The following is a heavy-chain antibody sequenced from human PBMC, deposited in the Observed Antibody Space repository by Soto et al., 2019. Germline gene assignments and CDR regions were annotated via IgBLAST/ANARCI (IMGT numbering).Heavy chain of an antibody. D-gene: IGHD3-22*01. J-gene: IGHJ4*02. Sequence: QTGGSLRLSCAASGFTFSSYGMHWVRQAPGKGLEWVAVISYDGSNKYYADSVKGRFTISRDNSKNTLYLQMNSLRAEDTAVYYCAKDPKYQYYYDSSGYYYAFDYWGQGTLVTV. V-gene: IGHV3-30*18. CDR3: AKDPKYQYYYDSSGYYYAFDY. CDR1: GFTFSSYG. CDR2: ISYDGSNK.